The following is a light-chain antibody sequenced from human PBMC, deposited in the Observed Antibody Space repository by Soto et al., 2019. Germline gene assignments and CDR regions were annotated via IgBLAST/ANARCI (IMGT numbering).Light chain of an antibody. CDR3: QQFIDGWT. CDR1: QSINNR. J-gene: IGKJ1*01. V-gene: IGKV1-5*01. CDR2: DAS. Sequence: IQMTQSPSTLSASIGDRVTITCRAIQSINNRLAWYQQMPVKYPXXLIYDASSLESGVPSRFRGSGSETEFTLTISGLQPDDFATYYCQQFIDGWTFGQGTKVDIK.